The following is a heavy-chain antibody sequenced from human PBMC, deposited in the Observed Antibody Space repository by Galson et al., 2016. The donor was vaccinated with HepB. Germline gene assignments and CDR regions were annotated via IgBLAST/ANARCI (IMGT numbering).Heavy chain of an antibody. CDR1: GFSFNTYS. CDR3: ARAYQYTLDY. CDR2: ITSAGDKQ. V-gene: IGHV3-30*04. D-gene: IGHD1-1*01. J-gene: IGHJ4*02. Sequence: SLRLSCAASGFSFNTYSMHWVRQAPGKGLEWVAAITSAGDKQYYTDSVRGRFTISRDNSNNMMYLQMNSLRAEDTAVHFCARAYQYTLDYWGQGTLVTVSS.